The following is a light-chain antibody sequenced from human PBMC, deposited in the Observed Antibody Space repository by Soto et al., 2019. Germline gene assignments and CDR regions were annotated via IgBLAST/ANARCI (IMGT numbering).Light chain of an antibody. CDR2: EVS. J-gene: IGLJ1*01. CDR1: SSDVGSFNR. V-gene: IGLV2-18*02. Sequence: QSALTQPPSVSGSPGQSVAISCTGTSSDVGSFNRVSWYQQPPGTAPKLLIYEVSSRPSGVPHRFSGSKSGNTASPTISGQQDEEEAYYYCKSSTSISTYVFGTGTKLTVL. CDR3: KSSTSISTYV.